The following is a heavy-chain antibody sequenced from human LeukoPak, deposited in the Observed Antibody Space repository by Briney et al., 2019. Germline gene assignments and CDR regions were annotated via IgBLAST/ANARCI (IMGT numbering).Heavy chain of an antibody. CDR3: ARSDDYVWGSYRSFDY. CDR1: GFTFSSYG. J-gene: IGHJ4*02. D-gene: IGHD3-16*02. V-gene: IGHV3-30*03. Sequence: PGGSLRLSCAASGFTFSSYGMPWVRQAPGKGLEWVAVISYDGSNKYYADSVKGRFTISRDNSKNTLYLQMNSLRAEDTAVYYCARSDDYVWGSYRSFDYWGQGTLVTVSS. CDR2: ISYDGSNK.